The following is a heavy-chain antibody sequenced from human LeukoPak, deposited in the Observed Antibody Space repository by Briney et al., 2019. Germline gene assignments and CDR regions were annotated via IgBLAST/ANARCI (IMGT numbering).Heavy chain of an antibody. D-gene: IGHD3-10*01. CDR2: IIPIFGTA. J-gene: IGHJ3*02. Sequence: SVKVSCKASGGTFSSYAIGWVRQAPGQGLEWMGGIIPIFGTANYAQKFQGRVTITADKSTSTAYMELSSLRSDDTAVYYCARDGITMVRGVIITPDAFDIWGQGTMVTVSS. CDR3: ARDGITMVRGVIITPDAFDI. CDR1: GGTFSSYA. V-gene: IGHV1-69*06.